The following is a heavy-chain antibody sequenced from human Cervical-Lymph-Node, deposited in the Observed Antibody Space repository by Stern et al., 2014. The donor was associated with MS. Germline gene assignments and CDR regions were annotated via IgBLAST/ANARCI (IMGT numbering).Heavy chain of an antibody. CDR3: ARPRAVADDWFDP. D-gene: IGHD6-19*01. Sequence: QLQLQESGPGLVKPSETLSLTCTVSGGSISSSSYYWGWIRQPPGKGLEWIGSIYYSGSTYYNPSLKSRVTISVDTSTNQVSLKLSSVTAADTAVYYCARPRAVADDWFDPWGQGTLVTVSS. J-gene: IGHJ5*02. CDR1: GGSISSSSYY. V-gene: IGHV4-39*01. CDR2: IYYSGST.